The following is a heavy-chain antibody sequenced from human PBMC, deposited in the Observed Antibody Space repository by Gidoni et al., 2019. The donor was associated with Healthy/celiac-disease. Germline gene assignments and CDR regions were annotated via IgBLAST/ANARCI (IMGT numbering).Heavy chain of an antibody. CDR1: GFTFSSYS. J-gene: IGHJ4*02. D-gene: IGHD3-22*01. Sequence: EVQLVESGGGLVKPGGSLRLSCAASGFTFSSYSMNWVRQAPGKGLEWVSSISSSSSYIYYADSVKGRFTISRDNAKNSLYLQMNSLRAEDTAVYYCARDVTYYYDSSGYLPRFDYWGQGTLVTVSS. V-gene: IGHV3-21*01. CDR2: ISSSSSYI. CDR3: ARDVTYYYDSSGYLPRFDY.